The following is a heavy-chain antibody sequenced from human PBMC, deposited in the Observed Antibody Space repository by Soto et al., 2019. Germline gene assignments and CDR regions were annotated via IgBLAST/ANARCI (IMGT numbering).Heavy chain of an antibody. Sequence: QAHLEQSGAEVKRPGASVKVSCKASGYTFSDFDINWLRQAAGQGPEWMGGMNAKSGDTFSAQRLQGKFNMTWDTSLSTAYMEVGSLTSDDAAIYYCARGNPFNYAGFDVWGQGTTVAVSS. CDR3: ARGNPFNYAGFDV. CDR2: MNAKSGDT. CDR1: GYTFSDFD. D-gene: IGHD3-16*01. V-gene: IGHV1-8*01. J-gene: IGHJ6*02.